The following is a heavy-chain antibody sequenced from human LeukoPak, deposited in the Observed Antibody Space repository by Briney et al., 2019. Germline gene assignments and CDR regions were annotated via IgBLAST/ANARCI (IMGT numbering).Heavy chain of an antibody. CDR2: MNPVSGNA. CDR3: ARAPMGAAALY. V-gene: IGHV1-8*01. D-gene: IGHD6-13*01. J-gene: IGHJ4*02. CDR1: GYTFTNFD. Sequence: ASVNVSCKASGYTFTNFDINWVRQAPGQGLEWMGWMNPVSGNAGSAQKFQGRLTLTRDTSISTAYMELSSLRSDDTAFYYCARAPMGAAALYWGQGTLVTVSS.